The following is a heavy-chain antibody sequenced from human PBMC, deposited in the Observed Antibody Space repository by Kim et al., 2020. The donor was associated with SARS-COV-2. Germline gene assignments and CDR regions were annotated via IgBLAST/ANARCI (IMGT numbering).Heavy chain of an antibody. J-gene: IGHJ4*02. CDR2: ITSSGGST. CDR1: GSTFISYA. D-gene: IGHD2-15*01. Sequence: GGSLRLSCAASGSTFISYAMSWVRQAPGKGLEWVSIITSSGGSTYSADSVKGRFTISRDNSKNTLYLQMNSLRAEDTAVYYCAKGHCSGWGQGTLVTVSS. CDR3: AKGHCSG. V-gene: IGHV3-23*01.